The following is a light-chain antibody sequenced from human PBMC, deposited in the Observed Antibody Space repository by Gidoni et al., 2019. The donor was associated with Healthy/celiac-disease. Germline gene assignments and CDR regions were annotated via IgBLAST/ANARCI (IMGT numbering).Light chain of an antibody. CDR1: SSDVGSYNR. CDR3: SSYTSSSTLI. J-gene: IGLJ2*01. Sequence: QSALTQPPSVSGSPGQSVTISCTGTSSDVGSYNRVSWYQQPPGTAPKLMIYEGNNRPSGVPYRFSGAKSGNPASLTISGLQAEDEADYYCSSYTSSSTLIFGGGTKLTVL. V-gene: IGLV2-18*02. CDR2: EGN.